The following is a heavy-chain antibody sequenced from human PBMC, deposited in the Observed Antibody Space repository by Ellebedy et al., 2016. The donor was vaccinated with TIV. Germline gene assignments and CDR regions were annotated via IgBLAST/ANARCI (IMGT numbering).Heavy chain of an antibody. Sequence: GESLKISCAASGFTFSSYGMHWVRQAPGKGLEWVALIPNDGSSEYYADSVKGRFSISRDNSKNTLSLQMNSLGPEDTAVYYCARDSSRHSTFIFDHWGQGTLVTVSS. CDR3: ARDSSRHSTFIFDH. V-gene: IGHV3-30*03. D-gene: IGHD2-2*01. J-gene: IGHJ4*02. CDR1: GFTFSSYG. CDR2: IPNDGSSE.